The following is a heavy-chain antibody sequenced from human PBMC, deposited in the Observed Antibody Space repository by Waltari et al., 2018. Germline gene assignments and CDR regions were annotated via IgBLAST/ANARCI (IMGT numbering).Heavy chain of an antibody. V-gene: IGHV4-34*01. J-gene: IGHJ6*02. D-gene: IGHD2-8*01. Sequence: QVHLQQWGAGLLKPSETLSLTCGVYGGSCSGYYWRWIRQPPGKGLEWIGEINHSGSTNYNPSLKSRVTMSVDTSKSQFSLKLSSVTAADTAVYYCARGRCISTWFCQYYGVDVWGQGATVIVSS. CDR2: INHSGST. CDR1: GGSCSGYY. CDR3: ARGRCISTWFCQYYGVDV.